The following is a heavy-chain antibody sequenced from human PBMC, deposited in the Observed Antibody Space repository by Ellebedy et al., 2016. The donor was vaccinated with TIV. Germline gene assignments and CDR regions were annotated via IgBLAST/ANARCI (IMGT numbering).Heavy chain of an antibody. CDR2: IFAGGST. V-gene: IGHV4-4*07. Sequence: MPGGPLRLSCTVSGESMNNYYWSWIRQSDGKSLEWIGLIFAGGSTTFNPSLKSRRSMSIDTSKNQFSLKLSSVTAADTALYYCARAGGSGSYYNVDYWGQGTAVTVSS. D-gene: IGHD3-10*01. J-gene: IGHJ4*02. CDR3: ARAGGSGSYYNVDY. CDR1: GESMNNYY.